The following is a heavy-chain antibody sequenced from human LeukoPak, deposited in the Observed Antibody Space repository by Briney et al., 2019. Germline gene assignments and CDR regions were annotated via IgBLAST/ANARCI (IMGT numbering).Heavy chain of an antibody. Sequence: PGGSLRLSCAASGFTVSSNYMSWVRQAPGKGLECVSVIYSNGATYYAESAKGRFTISRDNSKNTLYLQMNSLRAEDTAVYYCARENNYYDSSGSGYWGQGTLVTVSS. V-gene: IGHV3-53*01. CDR3: ARENNYYDSSGSGY. CDR2: IYSNGAT. CDR1: GFTVSSNY. J-gene: IGHJ4*02. D-gene: IGHD3-22*01.